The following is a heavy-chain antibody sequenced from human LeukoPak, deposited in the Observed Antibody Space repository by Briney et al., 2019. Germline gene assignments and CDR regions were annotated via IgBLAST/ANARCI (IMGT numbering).Heavy chain of an antibody. CDR2: INPNSGGT. CDR1: GYTFTGYY. J-gene: IGHJ6*04. D-gene: IGHD3-3*01. Sequence: ASVKVSCKASGYTFTGYYMHWVRQAPGQGLEWMGRINPNSGGTNYAQKFQGRVTMTRDTSISTAYMELSRLRSDDTAVYYCARERLITNFGVVTISAGMDVWGKGTTVTVSS. V-gene: IGHV1-2*06. CDR3: ARERLITNFGVVTISAGMDV.